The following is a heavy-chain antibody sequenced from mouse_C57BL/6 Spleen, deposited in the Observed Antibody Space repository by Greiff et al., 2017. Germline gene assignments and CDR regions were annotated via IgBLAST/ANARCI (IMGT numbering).Heavy chain of an antibody. CDR3: TTRLRWFAY. CDR1: GFNIKDDY. CDR2: IDPENGDT. Sequence: EVQGVESGAELVRPGASVKLSCTASGFNIKDDYMHWVKQRPEQGLEWIGWIDPENGDTEYASKFQGKATITADTSSNTAYLQLSSLTSEDTAVYYCTTRLRWFAYWGQGTLVTVSA. V-gene: IGHV14-4*01. D-gene: IGHD2-4*01. J-gene: IGHJ3*01.